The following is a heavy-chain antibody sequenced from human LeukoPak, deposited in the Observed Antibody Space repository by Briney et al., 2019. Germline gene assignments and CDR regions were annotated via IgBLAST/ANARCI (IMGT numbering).Heavy chain of an antibody. V-gene: IGHV1-46*01. D-gene: IGHD2-15*01. CDR2: INPSGGST. CDR1: GYTFTSYY. CDR3: ARDRQYCSGGSCYSDKPPVDYYYYMDV. J-gene: IGHJ6*03. Sequence: ASVKVSCKASGYTFTSYYMHWVRQAPGQGLEWMGIINPSGGSTSYAQKFQGRVTMTRDTSTSTVYMELSSLRSEDTAVYYCARDRQYCSGGSCYSDKPPVDYYYYMDVWGKGTTVTVSS.